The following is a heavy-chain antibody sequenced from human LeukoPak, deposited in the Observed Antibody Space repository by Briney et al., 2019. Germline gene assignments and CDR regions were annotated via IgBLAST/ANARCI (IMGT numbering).Heavy chain of an antibody. D-gene: IGHD2-15*01. CDR3: ARDVPHCSGGSCYSAFDF. CDR2: ISYDGSNK. V-gene: IGHV3-30*03. CDR1: GFTFSSYG. Sequence: GGSLRLSCAASGFTFSSYGMHWVRQAPGKGLEWVAVISYDGSNKYYADSVKGRFTISRDNAKNTLYLQMSSLRAEDTAVYYCARDVPHCSGGSCYSAFDFWGQGTLVTVSS. J-gene: IGHJ4*02.